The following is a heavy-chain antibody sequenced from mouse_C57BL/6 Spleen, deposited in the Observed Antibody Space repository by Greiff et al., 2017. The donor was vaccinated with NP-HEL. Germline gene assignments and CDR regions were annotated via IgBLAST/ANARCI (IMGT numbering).Heavy chain of an antibody. CDR2: IDPETGGT. Sequence: QVQLQQSGAELVRPGASVTLSCKASGYTFTDYEMHWVKQTPVHGLEWIGAIDPETGGTAYNQKFKGKAILTADKSSSTAYMELRSLTSEDSAVYYCTRSVIYYGNYGGFAYWGQGTLVTVSA. J-gene: IGHJ3*01. CDR1: GYTFTDYE. V-gene: IGHV1-15*01. D-gene: IGHD2-1*01. CDR3: TRSVIYYGNYGGFAY.